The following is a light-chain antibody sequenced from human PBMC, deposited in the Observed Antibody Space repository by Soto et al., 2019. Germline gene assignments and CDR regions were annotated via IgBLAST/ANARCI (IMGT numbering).Light chain of an antibody. CDR3: NSYRTISTYV. V-gene: IGLV2-14*01. CDR2: DVR. Sequence: QSVLTQPASVSGSPGQSITISSTGTTSDIGGYNFVSWYQQHPGKAPKLLIYDVRNRPSGVSNRFSGSKSGNTASLTISGLQAEDEADYYCNSYRTISTYVFGSGTKLTVL. CDR1: TSDIGGYNF. J-gene: IGLJ1*01.